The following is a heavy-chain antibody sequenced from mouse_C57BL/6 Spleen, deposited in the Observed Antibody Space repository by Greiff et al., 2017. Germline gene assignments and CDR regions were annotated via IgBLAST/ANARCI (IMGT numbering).Heavy chain of an antibody. CDR1: GYTFTSYG. D-gene: IGHD1-1*01. CDR3: ARRGYYGSSYDYAMDY. J-gene: IGHJ4*01. CDR2: IYPRSGNT. Sequence: QVQLQQSGAELARPGASVKLSCKASGYTFTSYGISWVKQRTGQGLEWIGEIYPRSGNTYYNEKFKGKATLTADKSSSTAYMELRSLTSEDSPVYFCARRGYYGSSYDYAMDYWGQGTSVTVSS. V-gene: IGHV1-81*01.